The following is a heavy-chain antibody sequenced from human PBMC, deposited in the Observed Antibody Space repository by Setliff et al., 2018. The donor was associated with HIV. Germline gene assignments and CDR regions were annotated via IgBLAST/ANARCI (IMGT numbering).Heavy chain of an antibody. J-gene: IGHJ6*03. Sequence: GASLKLSCAASGFTFSSYSMNWVRQAPGKGLEWVSSISSSSSYIYYADSVKGRFTISRDNAKNSLYLQMNSLRAEDTAVYYCARAPDIVVVVAGNYYYYYYMDVWGKGTTVTVAS. V-gene: IGHV3-21*01. D-gene: IGHD2-15*01. CDR1: GFTFSSYS. CDR2: ISSSSSYI. CDR3: ARAPDIVVVVAGNYYYYYYMDV.